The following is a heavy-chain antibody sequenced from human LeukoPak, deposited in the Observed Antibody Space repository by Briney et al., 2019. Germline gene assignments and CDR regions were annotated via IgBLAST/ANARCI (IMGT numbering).Heavy chain of an antibody. J-gene: IGHJ5*02. Sequence: SVKVSCKASGYTFTDYYMHWVRQAPGQGLEWMGWIIPIFGTANYAQKFQGRVTITADESTSTAYMELSSLRSEDTAVYYCARKLGYCSGTNRYGVNWFDPWGQGTLVTVSS. CDR2: IIPIFGTA. CDR3: ARKLGYCSGTNRYGVNWFDP. V-gene: IGHV1-69*13. D-gene: IGHD2-2*03. CDR1: GYTFTDYY.